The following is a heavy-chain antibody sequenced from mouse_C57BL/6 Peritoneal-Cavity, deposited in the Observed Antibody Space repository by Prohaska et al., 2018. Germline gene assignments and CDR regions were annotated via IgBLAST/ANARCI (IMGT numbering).Heavy chain of an antibody. Sequence: MHWVKQRPGRGLEWIGRIDPTSGGTTYNEKFKSKATLTVDKPSSTAYMQLSSLTSEDSAVYYCASETVAQFAYWGQGTLVTVSA. D-gene: IGHD1-1*01. V-gene: IGHV1-72*01. CDR2: IDPTSGGT. J-gene: IGHJ3*01. CDR3: ASETVAQFAY.